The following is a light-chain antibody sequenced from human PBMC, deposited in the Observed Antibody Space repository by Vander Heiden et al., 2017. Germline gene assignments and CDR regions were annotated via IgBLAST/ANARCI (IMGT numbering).Light chain of an antibody. V-gene: IGLV2-11*01. CDR2: EFY. CDR1: ITEFGV. Sequence: QSALTQPRSVSGSPGQSVTISCSGTITEFGVSWSEPHSGKTPNLILYEFYRRPSVVPDRLSASKSDSTASPTTSGLQTEDEAYYYCCSYAGIYTFVFGGGTKRTVL. CDR3: CSYAGIYTFV. J-gene: IGLJ2*01.